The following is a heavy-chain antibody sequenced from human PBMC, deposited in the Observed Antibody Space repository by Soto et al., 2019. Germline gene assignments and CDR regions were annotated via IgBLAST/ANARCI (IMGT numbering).Heavy chain of an antibody. CDR2: IIPIFGTA. Sequence: SVKVSCKASGGTFSSYAISWVRQAPGQGLEWMGGIIPIFGTANYAQKFQGRVTITRNESTSTAYMELSSLRSEDTAVYYCVSSTSCCLDAFDIWGQGTMVTVSS. CDR3: VSSTSCCLDAFDI. J-gene: IGHJ3*02. CDR1: GGTFSSYA. D-gene: IGHD2-2*01. V-gene: IGHV1-69*05.